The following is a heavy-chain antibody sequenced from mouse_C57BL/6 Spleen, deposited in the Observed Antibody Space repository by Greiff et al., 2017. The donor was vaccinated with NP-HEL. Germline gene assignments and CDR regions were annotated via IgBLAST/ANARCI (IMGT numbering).Heavy chain of an antibody. Sequence: VQLKESGAELVRPGASVKLSCTASGFNIKDDYMHWVKQRPEQGLEWIGWIDPENGDTEYASKFQGKATITADTSSNTAYLQLSSLTSEDTAVYYCTVGYWGFDYWGQGTTLTVSS. CDR3: TVGYWGFDY. D-gene: IGHD2-3*01. CDR2: IDPENGDT. CDR1: GFNIKDDY. J-gene: IGHJ2*01. V-gene: IGHV14-4*01.